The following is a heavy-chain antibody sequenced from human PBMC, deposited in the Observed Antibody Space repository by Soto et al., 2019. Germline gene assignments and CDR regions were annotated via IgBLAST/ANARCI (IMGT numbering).Heavy chain of an antibody. D-gene: IGHD6-19*01. CDR3: AREIAVAGDDAFDI. Sequence: GGSLRLSCAASGFTFSSYWMHWVRQAPGKGLEWVSRINSDGSSTSYAHSVKCRFTISRDNAKNTLYLQMNSLRAEDTFVYYCAREIAVAGDDAFDIWGQGTMVTVSS. CDR1: GFTFSSYW. J-gene: IGHJ3*02. CDR2: INSDGSST. V-gene: IGHV3-74*01.